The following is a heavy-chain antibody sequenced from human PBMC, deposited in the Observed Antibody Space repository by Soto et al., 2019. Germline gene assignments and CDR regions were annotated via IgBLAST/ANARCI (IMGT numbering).Heavy chain of an antibody. J-gene: IGHJ3*02. Sequence: QVQLQESGPGLVKPSQTLSLTCTVSGGSISSGGYYWSWIRQHPGKGLEWIGYIYYSGSTYYNPSLKSRVTISVDTSKNQFSLKLSSVTAADTAVYYCARTTVTKTLVDAFDIWGQGTMVTVSS. CDR3: ARTTVTKTLVDAFDI. CDR2: IYYSGST. V-gene: IGHV4-31*03. CDR1: GGSISSGGYY. D-gene: IGHD4-17*01.